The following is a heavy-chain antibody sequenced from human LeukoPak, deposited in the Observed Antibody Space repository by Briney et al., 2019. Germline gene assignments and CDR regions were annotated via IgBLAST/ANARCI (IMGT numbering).Heavy chain of an antibody. J-gene: IGHJ6*02. V-gene: IGHV3-73*01. CDR3: TTWQRGEYYYYGMDV. CDR1: GFSFSGAG. Sequence: GGSLKLSCAASGFSFSGAGMNWVRQASGKGLEWVGRIRSKPNSYATAYAESVKGRFTISRDDSKNTAYLQMNSLTTKDTAVYYCTTWQRGEYYYYGMDVWGQGTTVTVSS. D-gene: IGHD3-10*01. CDR2: IRSKPNSYAT.